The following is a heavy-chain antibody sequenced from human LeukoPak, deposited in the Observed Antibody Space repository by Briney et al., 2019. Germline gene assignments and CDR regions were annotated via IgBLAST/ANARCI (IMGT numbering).Heavy chain of an antibody. Sequence: SETLSLTCIVSGGSISSSSYYWGWIRQPPGKGLEWIGSMYYSGSTYYNASLKSRVTISVDTSKNQFSLKLSSVTAADTAVYYCARDLGGTTGKFDYWGQGTLVTASS. J-gene: IGHJ4*02. CDR1: GGSISSSSYY. CDR2: MYYSGST. D-gene: IGHD1-7*01. V-gene: IGHV4-39*07. CDR3: ARDLGGTTGKFDY.